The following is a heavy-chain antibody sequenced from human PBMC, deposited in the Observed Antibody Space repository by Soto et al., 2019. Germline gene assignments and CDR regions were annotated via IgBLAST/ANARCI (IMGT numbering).Heavy chain of an antibody. D-gene: IGHD2-21*02. CDR3: ARGPPGDCGGDCHPDY. V-gene: IGHV3-48*02. CDR1: GFTFSSYS. CDR2: ISSSSSFI. J-gene: IGHJ4*02. Sequence: EVQLVESGGGLVQPGGSLRLSCAASGFTFSSYSMNWVRQAPGKGLEWVSYISSSSSFIYYADSVKGRITISRGNAKNSMYLQMNSLRDEDTAVYYCARGPPGDCGGDCHPDYWGQGTLVTVSS.